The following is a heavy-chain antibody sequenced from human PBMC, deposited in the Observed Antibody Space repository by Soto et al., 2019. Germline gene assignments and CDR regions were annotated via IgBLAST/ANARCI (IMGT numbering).Heavy chain of an antibody. CDR1: GYDFNTNW. D-gene: IGHD3-10*01. CDR3: ARLPRDCNKTGCYYADH. V-gene: IGHV5-51*01. CDR2: MYPGDSDT. J-gene: IGHJ4*01. Sequence: GESLKISCRGSGYDFNTNWFGWVRQLPGKGLEWVGIMYPGDSDTRYNPSLQGHVTLSADVTVSTAFLQWRSLKTSDTGMYFCARLPRDCNKTGCYYADHWGQGTQVTVSS.